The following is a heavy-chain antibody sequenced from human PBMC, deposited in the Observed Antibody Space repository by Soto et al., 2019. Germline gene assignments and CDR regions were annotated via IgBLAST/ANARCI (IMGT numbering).Heavy chain of an antibody. CDR2: IYYSGST. V-gene: IGHV4-30-4*01. Sequence: SETLSLTCTVSGDSISSGDYYWSWIRQPPGKGLEWIGYIYYSGSTYYNPSLKSRVTISVDRSKNQFSLKLSSVTAADTAVYYCARGINYYDSSGDSWFDPWGQGTLVTVSS. CDR1: GDSISSGDYY. J-gene: IGHJ5*02. D-gene: IGHD3-22*01. CDR3: ARGINYYDSSGDSWFDP.